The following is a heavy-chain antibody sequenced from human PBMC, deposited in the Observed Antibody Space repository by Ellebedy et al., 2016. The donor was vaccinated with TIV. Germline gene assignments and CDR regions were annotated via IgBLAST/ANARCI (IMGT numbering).Heavy chain of an antibody. V-gene: IGHV3-23*01. D-gene: IGHD1-26*01. Sequence: GESLKISCAASGITFSSHAISWVRQTPGKGLEWVSAISGSGDKTYYTDSVKGRFTISRDNSQNTLYLQMNSLRAEDTAVYYCAKELHMWGTTMIDCWGPGTLVTVSS. CDR2: ISGSGDKT. CDR1: GITFSSHA. CDR3: AKELHMWGTTMIDC. J-gene: IGHJ4*02.